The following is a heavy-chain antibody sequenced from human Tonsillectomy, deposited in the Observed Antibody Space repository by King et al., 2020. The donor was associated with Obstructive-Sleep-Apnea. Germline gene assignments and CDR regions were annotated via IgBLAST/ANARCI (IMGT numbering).Heavy chain of an antibody. CDR1: GFTFSSYG. CDR3: AKPSYSGSWYDY. Sequence: QLVQSGGGVVQPGRSLRLSCAASGFTFSSYGMHWVRQAPGKGLEWVAVISYDGINQYYADSVKGRFTISRDNSKNTLYLQMNSLRAEDTAVYYCAKPSYSGSWYDYWGQGILVSVSS. D-gene: IGHD6-13*01. CDR2: ISYDGINQ. V-gene: IGHV3-30*18. J-gene: IGHJ4*02.